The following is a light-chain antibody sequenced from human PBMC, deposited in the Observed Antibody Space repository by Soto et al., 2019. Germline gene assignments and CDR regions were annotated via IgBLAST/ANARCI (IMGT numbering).Light chain of an antibody. CDR2: TTS. V-gene: IGKV3-15*01. J-gene: IGKJ1*01. CDR3: QQYNSWPRT. CDR1: QSVGSN. Sequence: EVVMTQSPATLSVSPGERAALSVRASQSVGSNLAWYQQKPGQAPSLLIYTTSTRASGVPARFSGSGSGTEFTLTINSLQTEDFGLYYCQQYNSWPRTFGQGTKV.